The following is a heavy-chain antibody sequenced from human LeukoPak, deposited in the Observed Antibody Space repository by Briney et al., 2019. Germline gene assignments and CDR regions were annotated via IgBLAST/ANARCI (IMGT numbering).Heavy chain of an antibody. J-gene: IGHJ4*02. V-gene: IGHV3-23*01. CDR1: GFTFSSYA. CDR3: TKGPPDSSTWYKRTEG. Sequence: GGSLRLSCEVSGFTFSSYAMGWVRQAPGKGLEWVSAISGGGDRTYCADPVKGRFTISRDNSKNTLYLQMNSLRVEDTAVYYCTKGPPDSSTWYKRTEGWGQGTLVTVSS. D-gene: IGHD6-13*01. CDR2: ISGGGDRT.